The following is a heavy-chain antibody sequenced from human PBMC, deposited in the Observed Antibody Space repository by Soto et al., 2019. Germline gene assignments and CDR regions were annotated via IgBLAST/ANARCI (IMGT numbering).Heavy chain of an antibody. CDR1: GFTFSSYS. CDR2: ISSSSSTI. J-gene: IGHJ4*02. V-gene: IGHV3-48*02. D-gene: IGHD2-21*02. CDR3: ARDRKVSNAYCGGHCYSGLDY. Sequence: GGSLRLSCAASGFTFSSYSMNWVRQAPGKGLEWVSYISSSSSTIYYADSVKGRFTISRDNAKNSLYLQMNSLRDEDTAVYYCARDRKVSNAYCGGHCYSGLDYWGQGTLVTVSS.